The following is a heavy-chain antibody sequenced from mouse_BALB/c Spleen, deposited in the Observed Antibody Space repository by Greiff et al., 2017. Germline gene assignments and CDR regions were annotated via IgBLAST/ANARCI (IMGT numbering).Heavy chain of an antibody. CDR1: GFTFSSFG. CDR2: ISSGSSTI. D-gene: IGHD3-3*01. V-gene: IGHV5-17*02. J-gene: IGHJ3*01. Sequence: EVKLMESGGGLVQPGGSRKLSCAASGFTFSSFGMHWVRQAPEKGLEWVAYISSGSSTIYYADTVKGRFTISRDNPKNTLFLQMTSLRSEDTAMYYCARRDGFAYWGQGTLVTVSA. CDR3: ARRDGFAY.